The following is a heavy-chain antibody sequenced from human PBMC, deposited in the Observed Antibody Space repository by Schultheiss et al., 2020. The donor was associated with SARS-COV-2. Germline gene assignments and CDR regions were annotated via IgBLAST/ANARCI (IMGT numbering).Heavy chain of an antibody. CDR1: GGSISSYY. CDR3: ATHQWETPQV. Sequence: SETLSLTCTVSGGSISSYYWNWIRQPPGKGLEWIGYIYYSGSTNYNPSLKSRVTISVDTSKNQFSLKLSSVTAADTAVYYCATHQWETPQVWGQGTLVTVSS. D-gene: IGHD1-26*01. J-gene: IGHJ4*02. CDR2: IYYSGST. V-gene: IGHV4-59*08.